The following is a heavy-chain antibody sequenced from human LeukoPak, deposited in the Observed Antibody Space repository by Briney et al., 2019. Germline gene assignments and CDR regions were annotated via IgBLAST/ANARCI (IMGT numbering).Heavy chain of an antibody. J-gene: IGHJ4*02. D-gene: IGHD3-3*01. V-gene: IGHV3-23*01. Sequence: GGSLRLSCAASGFTFSSYAMSWVGQAPGKGLEWVSAISGSGGSTYYADSVKGRFTISRDNSKNTLYLQMNSLRAEDTAVYYCARPITIFGVVISWGQGALVTVSS. CDR3: ARPITIFGVVIS. CDR1: GFTFSSYA. CDR2: ISGSGGST.